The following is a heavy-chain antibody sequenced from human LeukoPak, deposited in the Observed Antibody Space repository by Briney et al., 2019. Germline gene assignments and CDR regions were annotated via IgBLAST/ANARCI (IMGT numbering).Heavy chain of an antibody. Sequence: GGSLRLSCAASGFTLSSYAMSWVRQAPGKGLEWVSTISAGGGSTYHADSVKGRFRISRDNSENTLSLEMSSLRAEDAAVYYCAKDLGSSFEYVWGINRYSPSFDYWGQGTLVTVSS. CDR3: AKDLGSSFEYVWGINRYSPSFDY. V-gene: IGHV3-23*01. D-gene: IGHD3-16*02. CDR2: ISAGGGST. J-gene: IGHJ4*02. CDR1: GFTLSSYA.